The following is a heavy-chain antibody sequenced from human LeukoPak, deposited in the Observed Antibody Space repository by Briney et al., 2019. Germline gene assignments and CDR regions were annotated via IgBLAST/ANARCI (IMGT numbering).Heavy chain of an antibody. CDR3: ARDPMDYIGGIDY. CDR2: INPKSGGT. D-gene: IGHD4-11*01. J-gene: IGHJ4*02. Sequence: ASVKVSCKASGYTFTVFYIHWVRQAPGQGLEWMGWINPKSGGTNSAQKFQGRVTMTRDTSISTAYMELSSLRSDDTAVYYCARDPMDYIGGIDYWGQGTLVTVSS. CDR1: GYTFTVFY. V-gene: IGHV1-2*02.